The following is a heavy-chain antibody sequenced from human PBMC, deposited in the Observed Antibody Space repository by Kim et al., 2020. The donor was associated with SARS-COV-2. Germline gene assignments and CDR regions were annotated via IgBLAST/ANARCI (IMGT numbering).Heavy chain of an antibody. Sequence: GGSLRLSCAASGFTFSDYYMSWIRQAPGKGLEWVSYISSSSSYTNYADSVKGRFTISRDNAKNSLYLQMNSLRAEDTAVYYCARVNSAGALPEYSSSWYSWYFDLWGRGTLVTVSS. CDR3: ARVNSAGALPEYSSSWYSWYFDL. CDR1: GFTFSDYY. D-gene: IGHD6-13*01. CDR2: ISSSSSYT. V-gene: IGHV3-11*05. J-gene: IGHJ2*01.